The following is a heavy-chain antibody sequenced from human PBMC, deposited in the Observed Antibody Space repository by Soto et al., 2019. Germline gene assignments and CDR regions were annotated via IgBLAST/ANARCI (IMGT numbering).Heavy chain of an antibody. J-gene: IGHJ4*02. CDR2: IYYSGST. CDR1: GGSISSSSYY. D-gene: IGHD3-10*01. CDR3: ARRASGSYSDY. V-gene: IGHV4-39*01. Sequence: QLQLQESGPGLVKPSETLSLTCTVSGGSISSSSYYWGWIRQPPGKGREWIGTIYYSGSTYYNPSLRSRVTISVDRSKNQFSLQLGSVTAADTAVYYCARRASGSYSDYWGQGTLVTVSS.